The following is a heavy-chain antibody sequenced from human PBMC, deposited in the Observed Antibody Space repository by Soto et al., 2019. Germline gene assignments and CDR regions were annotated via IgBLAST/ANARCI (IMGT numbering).Heavy chain of an antibody. Sequence: GSLRLSCAASGFTFTDHGMHWVRQAPGEGLEWVAVVWSDGSNKYYADSVKDRFTVSRDNSKNTLFLQMDNLRVEDTAVYYCARDFAVRQPPTWFDPWGQGPLVTVS. J-gene: IGHJ5*02. D-gene: IGHD1-1*01. CDR1: GFTFTDHG. CDR3: ARDFAVRQPPTWFDP. V-gene: IGHV3-33*01. CDR2: VWSDGSNK.